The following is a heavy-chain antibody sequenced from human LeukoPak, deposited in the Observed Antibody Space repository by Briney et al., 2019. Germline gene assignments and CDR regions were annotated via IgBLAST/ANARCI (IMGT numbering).Heavy chain of an antibody. J-gene: IGHJ4*02. CDR2: ISGSGGNT. CDR3: AREYSSGWYYFDY. Sequence: PGGSLRLSCAASGFTFSSYAMSWVRQAPGKGLDWVSAISGSGGNTYYADSVKGRFTISRDNSKNTLYLQMNSLRAEDTAVYYCAREYSSGWYYFDYWGQGTLVTVSS. D-gene: IGHD6-19*01. CDR1: GFTFSSYA. V-gene: IGHV3-23*01.